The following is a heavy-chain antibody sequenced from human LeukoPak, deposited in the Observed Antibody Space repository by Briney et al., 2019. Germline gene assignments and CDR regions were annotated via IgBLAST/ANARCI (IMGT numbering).Heavy chain of an antibody. CDR2: ISGSGGST. J-gene: IGHJ3*02. CDR1: GFTFTNYA. CDR3: AKVQRYFDWLLWGDAFDI. D-gene: IGHD3-9*01. Sequence: GGSLRLSCAASGFTFTNYAMSWVRQAPGKGLEWVSAISGSGGSTYYADSVKGRFTISRDNSKNTLYLQMNSLRAEDTAVYYCAKVQRYFDWLLWGDAFDIWGQGTMVTVSS. V-gene: IGHV3-23*01.